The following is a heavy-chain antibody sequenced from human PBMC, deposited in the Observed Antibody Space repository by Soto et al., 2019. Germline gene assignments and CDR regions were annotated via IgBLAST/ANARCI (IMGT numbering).Heavy chain of an antibody. CDR1: GFSLSTNGVG. Sequence: QITLKESGPALVKPTQTLTLTCTFSGFSLSTNGVGVGWIRQPPGQALEWLALIYWDDEKRYSPSLKSRLTSTKDTSYNQVVLTLTDVDPVDTATYYCAHSPDYYGPAFDSWGQGTLVTVSS. CDR2: IYWDDEK. CDR3: AHSPDYYGPAFDS. V-gene: IGHV2-5*02. J-gene: IGHJ4*02. D-gene: IGHD3-10*01.